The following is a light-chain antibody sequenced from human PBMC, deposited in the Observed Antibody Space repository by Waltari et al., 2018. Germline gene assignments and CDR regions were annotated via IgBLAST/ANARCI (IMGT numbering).Light chain of an antibody. V-gene: IGKV3-20*01. Sequence: IVLTQSPGTLSLSPGERATLSCRASQSVGRSLAWYQQKPGQAPRLLIYDASRRATGVPDSFSGSGSGTDFSLTISRLEPEDFAVYYCQMYVRLPATFGQGTKVEIK. CDR1: QSVGRS. J-gene: IGKJ1*01. CDR2: DAS. CDR3: QMYVRLPAT.